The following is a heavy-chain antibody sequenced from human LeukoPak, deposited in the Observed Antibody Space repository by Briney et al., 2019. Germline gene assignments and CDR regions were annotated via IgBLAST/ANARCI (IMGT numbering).Heavy chain of an antibody. CDR2: INHSGST. V-gene: IGHV4-34*01. Sequence: SETLSLTCAVYGGSFSGYYWSWIRQPPGKGLEWIGEINHSGSTNYNPSLKSRVTISVDTSKNQFSLKLSSVTAADTAVYYCARRPRGYYGSGRGYYYYYMDVWDKGTTVTISS. CDR1: GGSFSGYY. J-gene: IGHJ6*03. D-gene: IGHD3-10*01. CDR3: ARRPRGYYGSGRGYYYYYMDV.